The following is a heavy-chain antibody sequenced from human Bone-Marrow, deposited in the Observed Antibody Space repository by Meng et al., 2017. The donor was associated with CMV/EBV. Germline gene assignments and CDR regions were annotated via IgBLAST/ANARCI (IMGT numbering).Heavy chain of an antibody. V-gene: IGHV1-2*02. D-gene: IGHD1-26*01. J-gene: IGHJ6*02. CDR3: ARFFVGASDYYGMDV. CDR2: INPNSGGI. Sequence: ASVKVSCKASGYTFTGYYMHWVRQAPGQGLEWMGWINPNSGGINYAQKFQGRVTMTRDTSISTAYMELSRLRSDDTAVYYCARFFVGASDYYGMDVWGQGNTVTVAS. CDR1: GYTFTGYY.